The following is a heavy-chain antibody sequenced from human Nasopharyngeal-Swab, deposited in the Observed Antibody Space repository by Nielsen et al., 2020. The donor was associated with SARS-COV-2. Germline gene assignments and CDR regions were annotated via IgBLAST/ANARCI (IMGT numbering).Heavy chain of an antibody. Sequence: SVKVSCKASGGTFSSYAISWVRQAPGQGLEWMGGIIPIFGTANYAQKFQGRVTITADKSTSTAYMELSSLRSEDTAVYYCARNRGDSSSWYVYYYGMDVWGQGATVTVSS. J-gene: IGHJ6*02. CDR1: GGTFSSYA. CDR2: IIPIFGTA. D-gene: IGHD6-13*01. CDR3: ARNRGDSSSWYVYYYGMDV. V-gene: IGHV1-69*06.